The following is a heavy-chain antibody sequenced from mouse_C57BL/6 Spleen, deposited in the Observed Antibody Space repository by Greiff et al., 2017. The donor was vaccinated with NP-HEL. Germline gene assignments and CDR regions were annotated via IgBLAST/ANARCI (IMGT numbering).Heavy chain of an antibody. Sequence: QVQLQQSGAELAKPGASVKLSCKASGYTFTSYWMHWVKQRPGQGLEWIGYINPSSGYTKYNQKFKDKATLTADKSSSTAYMQRGSLTYEYSAVYYCARDYYGSSDAMDYWGQGTSVTVSS. CDR2: INPSSGYT. CDR1: GYTFTSYW. CDR3: ARDYYGSSDAMDY. V-gene: IGHV1-7*01. D-gene: IGHD1-1*01. J-gene: IGHJ4*01.